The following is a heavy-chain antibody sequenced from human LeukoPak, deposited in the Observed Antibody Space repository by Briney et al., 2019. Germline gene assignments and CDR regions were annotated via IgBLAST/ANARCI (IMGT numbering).Heavy chain of an antibody. CDR2: ISWNGNQI. CDR1: GFTFDDYA. J-gene: IGHJ4*02. Sequence: GGSLRLSCVVSGFTFDDYAMHWVRQAPGKGLEWVSGISWNGNQILYADSVKGRFTISRDNVKNSLYLQMNSLRTEDTAVYYCTRTYLNDWGFAPYWGQGTLVTVSS. CDR3: TRTYLNDWGFAPY. V-gene: IGHV3-9*01. D-gene: IGHD7-27*01.